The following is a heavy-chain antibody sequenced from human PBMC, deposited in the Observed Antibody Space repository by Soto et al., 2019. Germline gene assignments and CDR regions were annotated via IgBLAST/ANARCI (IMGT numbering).Heavy chain of an antibody. V-gene: IGHV3-7*01. CDR3: ARPASECNGPGCAN. CDR1: GLAFSSYW. J-gene: IGHJ4*02. D-gene: IGHD2-8*01. Sequence: EVQLVESGGGLVQPGGSLRLSCVVSGLAFSSYWMSCVRQAPGKGLEWVANINQDGSESYYVDSVKGGCTMSRDNAKNSVYLQRTSLRAEDTAVYYCARPASECNGPGCANWGQGTLVPLSS. CDR2: INQDGSES.